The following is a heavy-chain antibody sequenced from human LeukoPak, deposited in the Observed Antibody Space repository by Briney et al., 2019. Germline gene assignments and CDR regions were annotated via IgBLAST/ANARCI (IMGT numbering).Heavy chain of an antibody. Sequence: SETLSLTCTVSGGSISSYYWSWIRQPPGKGLEWIGYIYYSGSTNYNPSLKSRVTISVDTSKNQFSLKLSSVTAADTAVYYCARDGRKYSSGWFFDYWGQGTLVTVSS. CDR3: ARDGRKYSSGWFFDY. D-gene: IGHD6-19*01. V-gene: IGHV4-59*01. CDR2: IYYSGST. CDR1: GGSISSYY. J-gene: IGHJ4*02.